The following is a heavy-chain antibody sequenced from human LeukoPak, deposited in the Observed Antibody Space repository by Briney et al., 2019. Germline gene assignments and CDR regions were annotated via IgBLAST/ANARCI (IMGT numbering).Heavy chain of an antibody. V-gene: IGHV1-69*13. J-gene: IGHJ4*02. D-gene: IGHD3-9*01. Sequence: GASVKVSCKASGGTFSKFAISWVRQAPGQGLEWMGGIIPMFGATNYAQKLQGRVTITADESTSTGYMELSSLRSEDTAVYYCARMILLLGDVLTVPPRGFDYWGQGTLVTVSS. CDR3: ARMILLLGDVLTVPPRGFDY. CDR2: IIPMFGAT. CDR1: GGTFSKFA.